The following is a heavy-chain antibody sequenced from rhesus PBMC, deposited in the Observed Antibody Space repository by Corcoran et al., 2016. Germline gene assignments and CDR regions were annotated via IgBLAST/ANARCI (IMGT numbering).Heavy chain of an antibody. CDR3: ARDFGQDY. J-gene: IGHJ4*01. CDR1: GFTFSDSY. V-gene: IGHV3S22*01. CDR2: IRNKAKGGKT. Sequence: EVQLVESGGGLVQPGGSLRLSCAASGFTFSDSYMSWVRQAPGKGPGWVGFIRNKAKGGKTEYAASVKGRFTISRDDSKSIASLQMNSLRTEDTAVYYCARDFGQDYWGQGVLVTVSS. D-gene: IGHD3-3*01.